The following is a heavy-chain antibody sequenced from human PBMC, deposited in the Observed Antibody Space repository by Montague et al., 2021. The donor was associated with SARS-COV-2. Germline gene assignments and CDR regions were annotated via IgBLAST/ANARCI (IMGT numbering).Heavy chain of an antibody. D-gene: IGHD2-15*01. V-gene: IGHV4-4*02. CDR3: AKKHCSGGSCSHFDY. CDR1: GGSISSSYW. J-gene: IGHJ4*02. CDR2: IHHSGST. Sequence: SETLSLTCAVSGGSISSSYWWTWVRQPPGKGLEWIGEIHHSGSTNYNSSLRSRVTISVDKSKNQFSLKPSSVTAADTAIYYCAKKHCSGGSCSHFDYWGQGTLVTVSS.